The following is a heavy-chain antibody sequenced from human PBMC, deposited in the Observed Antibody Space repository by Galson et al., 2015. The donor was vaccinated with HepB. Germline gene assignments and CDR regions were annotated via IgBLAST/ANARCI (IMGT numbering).Heavy chain of an antibody. D-gene: IGHD5-24*01. CDR1: GGTFSSYA. Sequence: SVKVSCKASGGTFSSYAISWVRQAPGQGLEWMGRIIPILGIANYAQKFQGRVTMTEDTSTDTAYMELSSLKASDTAMYYCARQYGDGYNYEGDAFDIWGQGTMVTVSS. J-gene: IGHJ3*02. V-gene: IGHV1-69*04. CDR2: IIPILGIA. CDR3: ARQYGDGYNYEGDAFDI.